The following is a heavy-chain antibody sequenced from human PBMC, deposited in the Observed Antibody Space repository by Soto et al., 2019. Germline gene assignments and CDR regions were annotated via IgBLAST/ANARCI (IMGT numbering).Heavy chain of an antibody. CDR2: IDPSDSDT. CDR3: ARHRSLKVSLGRRPETSYSRSMDV. J-gene: IGHJ6*02. Sequence: ELQLVQSGAEVKKSGESLRISCEASGYTFTSYWIVWVRQVPGKGLEWMGLIDPSDSDTKYSPSFRGQVTISADKSSATGYLRWNSLKASDTAIYYCARHRSLKVSLGRRPETSYSRSMDVWGLGTAVTVSS. V-gene: IGHV5-51*01. D-gene: IGHD2-15*01. CDR1: GYTFTSYW.